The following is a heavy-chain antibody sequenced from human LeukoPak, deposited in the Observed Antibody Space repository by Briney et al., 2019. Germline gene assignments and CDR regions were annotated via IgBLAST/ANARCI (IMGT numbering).Heavy chain of an antibody. CDR1: GFTFSSYS. V-gene: IGHV3-23*01. D-gene: IGHD4-23*01. J-gene: IGHJ4*02. CDR2: ISGSGGST. Sequence: GGSLRLSCAASGFTFSSYSMNWVRQAPGKGLEWVSAISGSGGSTYYADSVKGRFTIPRDNSKNTLYLQMNSLRAEDTAVYYCAKDPSMTTVVTPDYFDYWGQGTLVTVSS. CDR3: AKDPSMTTVVTPDYFDY.